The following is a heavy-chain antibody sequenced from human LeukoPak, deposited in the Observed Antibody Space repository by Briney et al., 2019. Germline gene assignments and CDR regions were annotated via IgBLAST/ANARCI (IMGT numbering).Heavy chain of an antibody. CDR3: ARSPADYGDYGGRPPFDH. CDR1: GGSISSYY. D-gene: IGHD4-17*01. V-gene: IGHV4-4*07. Sequence: PSETLSLTCTVSGGSISSYYWSWIRQPAGKGLEWIGRIYTSGGTNYNSSLKGRVTISVDNSRKQFSLKVTSVTAADTAIYYCARSPADYGDYGGRPPFDHWGQGTLVIVSS. CDR2: IYTSGGT. J-gene: IGHJ4*02.